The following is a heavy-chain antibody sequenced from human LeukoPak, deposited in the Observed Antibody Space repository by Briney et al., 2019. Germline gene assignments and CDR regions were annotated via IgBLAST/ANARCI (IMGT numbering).Heavy chain of an antibody. CDR1: GGSISSYY. Sequence: PSETLSLSCTVSGGSISSYYWSWIRQPPGKGLEWIGYIYYSGSTNYNPSLKSRVTISVDTSKNQFSLKLSSVTAADTAVYYCARRSPRRSFDYWGQGTLVTVSS. J-gene: IGHJ4*02. CDR2: IYYSGST. CDR3: ARRSPRRSFDY. V-gene: IGHV4-59*08.